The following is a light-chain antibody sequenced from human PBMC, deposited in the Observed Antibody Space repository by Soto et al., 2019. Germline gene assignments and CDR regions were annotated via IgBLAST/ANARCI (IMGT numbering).Light chain of an antibody. V-gene: IGLV1-40*01. CDR3: QSSDCRISGSGV. CDR2: GDS. J-gene: IGLJ1*01. CDR1: SSNIGGGYY. Sequence: QSVLTQPPSVSGAPGQRVTISCTGSSSNIGGGYYVYWYQQLPGTAPKLLIFGDSNRPSGVPDRFSGSKSGTAASLAITGLQAAAEDDYYYQSSDCRISGSGVFGTGTQLTVL.